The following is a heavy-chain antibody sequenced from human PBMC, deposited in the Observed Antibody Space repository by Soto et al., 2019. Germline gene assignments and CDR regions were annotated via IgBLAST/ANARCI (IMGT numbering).Heavy chain of an antibody. V-gene: IGHV4-34*01. CDR3: ARGIIGRITMVRGVIIGLDY. D-gene: IGHD3-10*01. Sequence: PSETLSLTCAVYGGSFSGYYWSWIRQPPGKGLEWIGEINHSGSTNYNPSLKSRVTISVDKSKNQFSLKLSSVTAADTAVYYFARGIIGRITMVRGVIIGLDYWGQGTLVTVSS. CDR1: GGSFSGYY. J-gene: IGHJ4*02. CDR2: INHSGST.